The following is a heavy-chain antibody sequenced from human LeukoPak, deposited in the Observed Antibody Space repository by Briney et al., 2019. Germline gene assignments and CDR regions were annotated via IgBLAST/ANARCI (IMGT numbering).Heavy chain of an antibody. CDR1: GFTFSSYG. CDR2: IWYDGSNK. Sequence: GGSLRLSCAASGFTFSSYGMHWVRQAPGKGLEWVAVIWYDGSNKYYADSVKGRFTISRDNSKNTLYLQMNSLRAEDTAVYYCARASYDTMIVVVPAFDIWGQGTMVTVSS. CDR3: ARASYDTMIVVVPAFDI. J-gene: IGHJ3*02. V-gene: IGHV3-33*01. D-gene: IGHD3-22*01.